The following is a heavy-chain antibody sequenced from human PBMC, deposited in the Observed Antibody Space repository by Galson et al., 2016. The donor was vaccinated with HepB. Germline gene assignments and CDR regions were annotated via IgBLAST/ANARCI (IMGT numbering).Heavy chain of an antibody. V-gene: IGHV3-30*04. CDR3: VRDNRRDYATNVY. D-gene: IGHD4/OR15-4a*01. J-gene: IGHJ4*02. Sequence: SLRLSCAASGFIFTNYAMHWVRQTPGKGLEWVAVISDDGSNKNYADYMKGRFTTSRDNSKNTLYLQMNSLIPEDTAIYFCVRDNRRDYATNVYWGQGALVTVSS. CDR1: GFIFTNYA. CDR2: ISDDGSNK.